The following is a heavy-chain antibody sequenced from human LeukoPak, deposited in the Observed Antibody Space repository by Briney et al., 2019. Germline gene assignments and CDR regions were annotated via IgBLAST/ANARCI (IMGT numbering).Heavy chain of an antibody. J-gene: IGHJ4*02. D-gene: IGHD3-10*01. CDR2: ISSSSNYI. V-gene: IGHV3-21*01. CDR3: AMGWYGVDY. Sequence: PGGSLRLSCAASGFTFSSYSMNWVRQAPGKGLEWVSSISSSSNYIYYADSVKGRFTITRDNAKNSLYLQMNSLRAEDTAVYYCAMGWYGVDYWAREPWSPSPQ. CDR1: GFTFSSYS.